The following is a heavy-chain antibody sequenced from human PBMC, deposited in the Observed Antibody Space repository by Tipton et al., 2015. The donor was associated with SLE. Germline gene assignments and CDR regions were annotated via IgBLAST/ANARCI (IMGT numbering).Heavy chain of an antibody. CDR3: ARRLVGPRKAFDI. CDR1: GGSISSHY. CDR2: IYTSGST. D-gene: IGHD6-25*01. J-gene: IGHJ3*02. Sequence: TLSLTCTVSGGSISSHYWSWIRQPPGKGLEWIGYIYTSGSTNYNPSLKSRVTISVDTSKNQFSLKLSSVTAADTAVYYCARRLVGPRKAFDIWGQGTMVTVSS. V-gene: IGHV4-4*08.